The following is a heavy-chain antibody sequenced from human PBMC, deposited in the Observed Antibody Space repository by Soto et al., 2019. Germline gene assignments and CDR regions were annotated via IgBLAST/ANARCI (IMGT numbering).Heavy chain of an antibody. V-gene: IGHV3-21*01. Sequence: PGGSLRLSCAASGFTFRSYSMNWVRQAPGKGLEWVSSISSSSSYIYYADSVKGRFTISRDNAKNSLYLQMNSLRAEDTAVYYCARMVNVEKYYYDSSGYYSPAPFDYWGQGTLVTVSS. CDR3: ARMVNVEKYYYDSSGYYSPAPFDY. CDR1: GFTFRSYS. CDR2: ISSSSSYI. D-gene: IGHD3-22*01. J-gene: IGHJ4*02.